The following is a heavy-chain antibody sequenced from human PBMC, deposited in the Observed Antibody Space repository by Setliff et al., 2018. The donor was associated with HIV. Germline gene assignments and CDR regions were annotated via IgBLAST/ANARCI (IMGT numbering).Heavy chain of an antibody. Sequence: PSETLSLTCAVSGYSISSGYYWGWIRQPPGKGLEWIGSIYHSGNTYYNPSLKSRLTISVDTSKNLFSLRVTSVTAADTAVYYCARHVPDYDFWSGSPAHYYYYYMDVWGKGTTVTVSS. CDR1: GYSISSGYY. V-gene: IGHV4-38-2*01. D-gene: IGHD3-3*01. CDR2: IYHSGNT. J-gene: IGHJ6*04. CDR3: ARHVPDYDFWSGSPAHYYYYYMDV.